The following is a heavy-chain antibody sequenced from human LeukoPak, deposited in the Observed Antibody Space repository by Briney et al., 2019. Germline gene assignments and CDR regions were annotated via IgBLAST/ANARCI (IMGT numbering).Heavy chain of an antibody. CDR2: FDPEDGET. J-gene: IGHJ3*02. Sequence: ASVKVSCKVSVYTLTELSMHWVRQAPGRGLECMGGFDPEDGETIYAQNFQGRVTMTEDTTTDTAYMELSRLRSEDTAVYYSATELVDTAMVERAFDIWGQGTMVTVSS. D-gene: IGHD5-18*01. CDR1: VYTLTELS. V-gene: IGHV1-24*01. CDR3: ATELVDTAMVERAFDI.